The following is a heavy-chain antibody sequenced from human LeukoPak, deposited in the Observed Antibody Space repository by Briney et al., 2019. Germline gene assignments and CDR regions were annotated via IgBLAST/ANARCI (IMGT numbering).Heavy chain of an antibody. D-gene: IGHD6-6*01. Sequence: GGSLRLSCAASGFTFSNSGIHWVRQAPGKGLEWVAFIRYDGSDTYYADSVKGRFTISRDNSKNTLYLQMNGLGVEDTAVYYCAKDSSTAAPGRLGFDYWGQGTLVTVSS. V-gene: IGHV3-30*02. CDR3: AKDSSTAAPGRLGFDY. CDR2: IRYDGSDT. J-gene: IGHJ4*02. CDR1: GFTFSNSG.